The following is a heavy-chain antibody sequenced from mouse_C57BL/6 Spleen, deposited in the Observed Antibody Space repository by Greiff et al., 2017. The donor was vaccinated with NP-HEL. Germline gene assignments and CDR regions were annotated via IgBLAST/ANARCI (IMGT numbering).Heavy chain of an antibody. V-gene: IGHV1-7*01. Sequence: VQLQQSGAELAKPGASVKLSCKASGYTFTSYWMHWVKQRPGQGLEWIGYINPSSGYTKYNQKFKDKATLTADKSSSTAYMQLSSLTYEDSAFYYCARWRDGYPYAMDYWGQGTSVTVSS. CDR1: GYTFTSYW. CDR2: INPSSGYT. CDR3: ARWRDGYPYAMDY. D-gene: IGHD2-3*01. J-gene: IGHJ4*01.